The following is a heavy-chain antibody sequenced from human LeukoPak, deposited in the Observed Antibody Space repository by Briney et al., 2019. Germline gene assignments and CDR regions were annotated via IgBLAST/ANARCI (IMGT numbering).Heavy chain of an antibody. Sequence: PSETLSLTCTVSGDSISSSNYFWGWIRQPLGKGLEWIGEISYSGNTYYNPSLKSRVTISMDTSKNQFSLNLNSVTASDTTVYYCARRSPLVAVTTAHYYDYWGPGTLVTVSS. CDR2: ISYSGNT. V-gene: IGHV4-39*01. J-gene: IGHJ4*02. D-gene: IGHD2-21*02. CDR1: GDSISSSNYF. CDR3: ARRSPLVAVTTAHYYDY.